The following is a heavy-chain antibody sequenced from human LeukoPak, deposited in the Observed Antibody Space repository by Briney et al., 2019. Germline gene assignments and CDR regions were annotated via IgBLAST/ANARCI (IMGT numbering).Heavy chain of an antibody. D-gene: IGHD5-24*01. J-gene: IGHJ4*02. CDR3: ARDTLEMATIQFDY. CDR2: ISYDGSNK. V-gene: IGHV3-30-3*01. CDR1: GFTFSSYA. Sequence: GRSLRLSCAASGFTFSSYAMHWVRQAAGKRLEWVAVISYDGSNKYYADSVKGRFTICRDNSKNTLYLQMISLRAEDTAVYYCARDTLEMATIQFDYWGQGTRVTVSS.